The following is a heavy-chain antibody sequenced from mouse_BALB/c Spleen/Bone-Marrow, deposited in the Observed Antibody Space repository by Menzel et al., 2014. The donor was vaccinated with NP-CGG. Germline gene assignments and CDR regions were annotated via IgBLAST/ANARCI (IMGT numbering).Heavy chain of an antibody. J-gene: IGHJ4*01. D-gene: IGHD2-14*01. CDR3: ARSGKVRNAMDY. CDR2: ISSYNGDA. Sequence: QVQLQQSGAELVRPGVSVKISCKGSGYTFTDYAVHWVKQSHTKSLEWIGLISSYNGDATYNQKFKGKATMTVDKSSSTAFLELARLTSEDSAIYYCARSGKVRNAMDYWGQGTSVTVSS. CDR1: GYTFTDYA. V-gene: IGHV1-67*01.